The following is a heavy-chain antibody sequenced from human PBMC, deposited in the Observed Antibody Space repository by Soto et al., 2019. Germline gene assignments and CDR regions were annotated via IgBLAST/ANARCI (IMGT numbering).Heavy chain of an antibody. CDR3: ARFKVFCIRGSCQGHYARDV. D-gene: IGHD2-15*01. J-gene: IGHJ6*04. Sequence: PSETLSLTCTVSSAPVSSTTYTWGWIRQPPGKGLEWVASVYYGGRSYYNPSLNSRVTISVDTSKNQFSLKMTSVTAADTAVYYFARFKVFCIRGSCQGHYARDVGGKGTRVTFP. CDR1: SAPVSSTTYT. CDR2: VYYGGRS. V-gene: IGHV4-39*01.